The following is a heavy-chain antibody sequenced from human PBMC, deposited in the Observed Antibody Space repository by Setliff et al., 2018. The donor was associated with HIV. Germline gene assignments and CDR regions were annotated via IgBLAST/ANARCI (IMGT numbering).Heavy chain of an antibody. V-gene: IGHV4-38-2*01. Sequence: SETLSLTCAVSGYFISSGYYWGWIRQPPGKGLEWIGSLSHVGGTYYNPSLKSRVTISIDTSMNLFSLRLTSVTAADTAVYYCARQLTTLDYFDYWGQGTLVTVS. CDR2: LSHVGGT. D-gene: IGHD4-17*01. CDR1: GYFISSGYY. CDR3: ARQLTTLDYFDY. J-gene: IGHJ4*02.